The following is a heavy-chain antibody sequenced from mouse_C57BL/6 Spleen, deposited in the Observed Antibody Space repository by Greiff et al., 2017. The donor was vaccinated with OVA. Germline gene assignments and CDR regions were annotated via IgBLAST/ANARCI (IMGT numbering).Heavy chain of an antibody. V-gene: IGHV1-54*01. CDR1: GYAFTNYL. CDR2: INPGSGGT. D-gene: IGHD2-3*01. Sequence: QVQLKQSGAELVRPGTSVKVSCKASGYAFTNYLIEWVKQRPGQGLEWIGVINPGSGGTNYNEKFKGKATLTADKSSSTAYMQLSSLTSEDSAVYVCARAIYDGYYVDYWGQGTTLTVSS. J-gene: IGHJ2*01. CDR3: ARAIYDGYYVDY.